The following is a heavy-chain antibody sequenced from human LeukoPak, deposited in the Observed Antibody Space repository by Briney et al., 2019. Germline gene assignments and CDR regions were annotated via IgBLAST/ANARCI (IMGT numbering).Heavy chain of an antibody. Sequence: SETLSLTCTVSYASITGHYWSWIRQPPGKGLEWIGCLPYSGYTEINPSLKSRVTISVDTSRSQFSLKLRSVTAADTAVYYCARVPTYISASRYLDVWGEGTTVTVSS. CDR2: LPYSGYT. D-gene: IGHD2-15*01. V-gene: IGHV4-59*11. J-gene: IGHJ6*03. CDR1: YASITGHY. CDR3: ARVPTYISASRYLDV.